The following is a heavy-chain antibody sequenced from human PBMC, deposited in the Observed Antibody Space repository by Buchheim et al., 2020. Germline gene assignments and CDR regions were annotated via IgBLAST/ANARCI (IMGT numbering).Heavy chain of an antibody. CDR1: GFSLSTNRMC. CDR3: ARSPTDYFYQYGMDV. J-gene: IGHJ6*02. Sequence: QVTLRESGPALVKPTQTLTLTCSFSGFSLSTNRMCVSWMRQPPGQALEWLVRIDWDEDEYYSASLRARLTISKDTSRTQVVLTLTNVGPADTGTYYCARSPTDYFYQYGMDVWGQGTT. V-gene: IGHV2-70*15. CDR2: IDWDEDE.